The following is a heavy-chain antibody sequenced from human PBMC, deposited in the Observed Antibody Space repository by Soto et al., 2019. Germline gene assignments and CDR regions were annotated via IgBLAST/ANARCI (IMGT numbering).Heavy chain of an antibody. D-gene: IGHD3-10*01. CDR1: GFTFSNYA. CDR3: ARDSALYMVRGVISP. J-gene: IGHJ5*02. Sequence: GGSLRLSCAASGFTFSNYAMHWVRQAPGKGLEYVSSISSNGGSTYYANSVKGRFTISRDNSKNMLYLQMGSLRPEDMAVYHCARDSALYMVRGVISPWGQGTLVTVSS. CDR2: ISSNGGST. V-gene: IGHV3-64*01.